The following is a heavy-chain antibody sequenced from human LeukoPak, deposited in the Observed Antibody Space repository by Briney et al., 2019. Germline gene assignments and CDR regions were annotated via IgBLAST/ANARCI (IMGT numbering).Heavy chain of an antibody. J-gene: IGHJ4*02. Sequence: SETLSLTCTVSGGSISSGGYYWSWIRQHPGKGLEWIGYIYYSGSTYYNPSLKSRVTISVDTSKNQFSLKLSSVTAADTAVYYCARVGGYSSSWYXVPRFRXXXYFDYWGQGTLVTVS. V-gene: IGHV4-31*03. CDR1: GGSISSGGYY. CDR2: IYYSGST. CDR3: ARVGGYSSSWYXVPRFRXXXYFDY. D-gene: IGHD6-13*01.